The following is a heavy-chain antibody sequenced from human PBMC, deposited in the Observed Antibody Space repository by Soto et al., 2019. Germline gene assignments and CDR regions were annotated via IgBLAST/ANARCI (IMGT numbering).Heavy chain of an antibody. CDR1: GFTFSSYG. CDR2: ISYDGSNK. CDR3: AKTSSYYGSGYYYYMDV. Sequence: GGSLRLSCAASGFTFSSYGMHWVRQAPGKGLEWVAVISYDGSNKYYADSVKGRFTISRDNSKNTLYLQMNSLRAEDTAVYYCAKTSSYYGSGYYYYMDVWGKGTTVTVSS. D-gene: IGHD3-10*01. V-gene: IGHV3-30*18. J-gene: IGHJ6*03.